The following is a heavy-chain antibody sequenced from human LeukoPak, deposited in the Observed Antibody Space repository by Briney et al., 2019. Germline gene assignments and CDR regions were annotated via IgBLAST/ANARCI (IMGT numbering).Heavy chain of an antibody. CDR3: ATLWVFSMYFDY. D-gene: IGHD2/OR15-2a*01. J-gene: IGHJ4*02. CDR2: MNPNSGNT. CDR1: GYTFTSYD. V-gene: IGHV1-8*03. Sequence: ASVKVSCKASGYTFTSYDINWVRQATGQGLEWMGWMNPNSGNTGYAQKFQGRVTITRNTSISTAYMELSSLRSEDTAVYYCATLWVFSMYFDYWGQGALVTVSS.